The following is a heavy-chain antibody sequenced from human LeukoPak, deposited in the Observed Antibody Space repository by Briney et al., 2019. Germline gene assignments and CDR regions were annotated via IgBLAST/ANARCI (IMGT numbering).Heavy chain of an antibody. CDR3: ARDHMSRDYYYMDV. CDR1: GGSISSSNW. V-gene: IGHV4-4*02. CDR2: IYHSGST. J-gene: IGHJ6*03. Sequence: SGTLSLTCAVSGGSISSSNWWSWVRQPPGKGLEWIGEIYHSGSTNYNPSLKSRVTISVDKSKNQFSLKLSSVTAADTAVYYCARDHMSRDYYYMDVWGKGTTVTVSS. D-gene: IGHD2-21*01.